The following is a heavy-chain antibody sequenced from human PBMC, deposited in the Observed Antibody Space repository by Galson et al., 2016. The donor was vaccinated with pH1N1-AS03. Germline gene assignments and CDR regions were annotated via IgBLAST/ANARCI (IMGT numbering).Heavy chain of an antibody. Sequence: SVKVSCKASGGTFISYVISWVRQAPGQGLEWMGEIIPIFGTSNYAQRFQGRVTITADESTSTAYMELSSLRSDDTAVYDCEAGGYTGSLDRIDFNYNGMDVWGQGTTVTVSS. D-gene: IGHD1-26*01. CDR2: IIPIFGTS. CDR3: EAGGYTGSLDRIDFNYNGMDV. CDR1: GGTFISYV. V-gene: IGHV1-69*13. J-gene: IGHJ6*02.